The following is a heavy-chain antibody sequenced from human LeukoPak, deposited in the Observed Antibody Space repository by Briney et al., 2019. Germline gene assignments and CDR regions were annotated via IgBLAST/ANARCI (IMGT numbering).Heavy chain of an antibody. J-gene: IGHJ4*02. V-gene: IGHV3-11*03. CDR2: ISSSSSYT. CDR3: ARYCSSTTYYDY. D-gene: IGHD2-2*01. Sequence: GGSLRLSCAASGFTFSDYYMSWIRQAPGKGLEWVSYISSSSSYTNYADSVKGRFTISRDNAKDSLYLQMNSLRAEDTAVYYCARYCSSTTYYDYWGQGTLVTVSS. CDR1: GFTFSDYY.